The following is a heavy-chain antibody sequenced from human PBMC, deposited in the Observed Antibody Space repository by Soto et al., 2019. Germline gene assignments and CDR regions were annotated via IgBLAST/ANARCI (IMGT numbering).Heavy chain of an antibody. CDR2: ISSNGGST. CDR3: VKHTTDIGLMVYASPTFEY. CDR1: VFTFSSYA. J-gene: IGHJ4*02. V-gene: IGHV3-64D*06. D-gene: IGHD2-8*01. Sequence: GGSLRLSCSASVFTFSSYAMHWVRQAPGKGLEYVSAISSNGGSTYYADSVKGRFTISRDNPKNTLYLQMSSLRAEDTAVYYGVKHTTDIGLMVYASPTFEYWGEGA.